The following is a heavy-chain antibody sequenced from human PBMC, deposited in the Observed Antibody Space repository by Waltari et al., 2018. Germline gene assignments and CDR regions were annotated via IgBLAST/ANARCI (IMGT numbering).Heavy chain of an antibody. CDR1: GGTMSSYY. Sequence: QVQLQASGPGLVTPSETLSLTCGVSGGTMSSYYWSWIRQPAGKGLEWIGRIFTNVGTNYNPSLESRVTMSVDTSKRQVSLKLSSVTAADTAVYYCARERLHVGGTMVWFDPWGQGTLVTVSS. J-gene: IGHJ5*02. CDR2: IFTNVGT. CDR3: ARERLHVGGTMVWFDP. D-gene: IGHD3-10*01. V-gene: IGHV4-4*07.